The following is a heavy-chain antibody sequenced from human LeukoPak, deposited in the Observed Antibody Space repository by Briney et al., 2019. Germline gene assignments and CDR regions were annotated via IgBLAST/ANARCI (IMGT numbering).Heavy chain of an antibody. J-gene: IGHJ5*02. CDR1: GGSISSSY. Sequence: SETLSLTCTVSGGSISSSYWGWIRQPPGKGLEWIGYIYFSGSTNYNPSLKSRVTISVDTSKNQFSLKLGSVTAADTAVYYCARLSGLNWFDPWGQGTLVTVSS. CDR2: IYFSGST. D-gene: IGHD3-22*01. V-gene: IGHV4-59*08. CDR3: ARLSGLNWFDP.